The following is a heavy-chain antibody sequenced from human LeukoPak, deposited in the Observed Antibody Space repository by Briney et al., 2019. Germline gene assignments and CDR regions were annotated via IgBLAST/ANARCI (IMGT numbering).Heavy chain of an antibody. CDR1: GFTFRTYW. CDR3: ARDFGGSLDY. CDR2: IKGDESAR. V-gene: IGHV3-7*01. Sequence: GGSLRLSCAASGFTFRTYWMAWVRQAPGKGLEWVANIKGDESARHQADSVKGRFTISRDNAQNSVYLQMSSLRGEDTAVYYCARDFGGSLDYWGQGTLVTVSS. D-gene: IGHD1-26*01. J-gene: IGHJ4*02.